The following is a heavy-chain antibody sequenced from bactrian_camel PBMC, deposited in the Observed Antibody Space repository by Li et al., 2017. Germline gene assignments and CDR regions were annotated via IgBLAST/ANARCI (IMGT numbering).Heavy chain of an antibody. CDR2: IRSDGRNT. J-gene: IGHJ4*01. CDR3: GTAVVAGTYNY. CDR1: GFTFGSYY. V-gene: IGHV3-2*01. Sequence: HVQLVESGGGLVQPGGSLRLSCAASGFTFGSYYMSWVRQAPGKGLEWVSSIRSDGRNTYYADPVKGRCTIDSDNAKNTVYRQTNSLKSEDTALYYWGTAVVAGTYNYWGQGTQVTVS. D-gene: IGHD2*01.